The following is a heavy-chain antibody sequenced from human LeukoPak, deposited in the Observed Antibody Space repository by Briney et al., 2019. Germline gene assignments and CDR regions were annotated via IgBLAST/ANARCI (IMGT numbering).Heavy chain of an antibody. CDR2: VSRDGSNE. J-gene: IGHJ4*02. D-gene: IGHD3-22*01. Sequence: GRSLRLSCAASGFTFSTYAMHWVRQAPGKGLEWVAVVSRDGSNEYYSDSVRGRFTISRDNSKNSLYLQMISLRAEDTAVYYCVKNDYFDSSGYYTYWGQGTLVSVSS. CDR3: VKNDYFDSSGYYTY. V-gene: IGHV3-30*18. CDR1: GFTFSTYA.